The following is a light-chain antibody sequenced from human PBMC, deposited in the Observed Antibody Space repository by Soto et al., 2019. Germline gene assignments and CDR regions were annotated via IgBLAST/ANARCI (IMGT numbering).Light chain of an antibody. J-gene: IGKJ1*01. CDR2: DGS. CDR1: QSISSW. Sequence: DIQMTQSPSTLSASVGDRVTITCRASQSISSWLAWYQQKPGKAPKLLIYDGSSFESGVPSRFSGSGSGTEFTLTISSLQPDDSATYYCQHYKTYPRTFGQGTKVEIK. CDR3: QHYKTYPRT. V-gene: IGKV1-5*01.